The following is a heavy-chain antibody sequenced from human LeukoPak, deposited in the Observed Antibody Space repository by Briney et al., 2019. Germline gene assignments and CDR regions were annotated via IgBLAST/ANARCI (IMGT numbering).Heavy chain of an antibody. D-gene: IGHD5-24*01. V-gene: IGHV3-11*05. CDR2: ISSGSRYI. CDR3: TRDQSGSGFNSDY. J-gene: IGHJ4*02. CDR1: GFTFGNAW. Sequence: PGGPLRLSCAASGFTFGNAWMTWVRQAPGKGLEWVSYISSGSRYIDYADSVEGRFTISRDNAKNSVYLQMTSLRAEDTAVYYCTRDQSGSGFNSDYWGQGTLVTVSS.